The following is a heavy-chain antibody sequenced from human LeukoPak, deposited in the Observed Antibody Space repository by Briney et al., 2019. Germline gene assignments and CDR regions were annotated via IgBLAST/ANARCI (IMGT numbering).Heavy chain of an antibody. V-gene: IGHV3-30*04. CDR1: GFTFSSYS. CDR3: ARETQQRQLSNPFEI. D-gene: IGHD6-13*01. CDR2: IRNDGSNQ. Sequence: QPGRSLRLSCAASGFTFSSYSMHWVRQAPGKGLEWVGGIRNDGSNQYYTDSVKGQFTISRDNSKNTLYLQMNSLRADDTALYYCARETQQRQLSNPFEIWGQGTMVTVSS. J-gene: IGHJ3*02.